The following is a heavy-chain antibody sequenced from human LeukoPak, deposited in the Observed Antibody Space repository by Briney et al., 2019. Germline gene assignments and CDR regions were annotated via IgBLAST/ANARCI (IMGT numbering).Heavy chain of an antibody. CDR3: AKSNGYGLIDI. CDR1: GFIVSQSY. Sequence: PGGSLRLSCAASGFIVSQSYMSWVRQAPGRGLEWVSYISSSGSTIYYADSVKGRFTISRDNAKNSLYLQMNSLRAEDTAVYYCAKSNGYGLIDIWGQGTMVTVSS. V-gene: IGHV3-11*01. D-gene: IGHD3-22*01. J-gene: IGHJ3*02. CDR2: ISSSGSTI.